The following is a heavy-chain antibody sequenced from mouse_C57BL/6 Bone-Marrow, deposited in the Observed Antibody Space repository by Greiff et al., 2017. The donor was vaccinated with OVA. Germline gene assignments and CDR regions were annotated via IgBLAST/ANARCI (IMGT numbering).Heavy chain of an antibody. J-gene: IGHJ2*01. V-gene: IGHV1-69*01. CDR2: IDPSDSYT. CDR3: AREGEGPDY. Sequence: QVQLQQPGAELVMPGASVKLSCKASGYTFTSYWMHWVKQRPGQGLEWIGEIDPSDSYTNYNQKFKGKSTLTVDKSSSTAYMQLSSLTSEDSAVCYCAREGEGPDYWGQGTTLTVSS. CDR1: GYTFTSYW. D-gene: IGHD3-3*01.